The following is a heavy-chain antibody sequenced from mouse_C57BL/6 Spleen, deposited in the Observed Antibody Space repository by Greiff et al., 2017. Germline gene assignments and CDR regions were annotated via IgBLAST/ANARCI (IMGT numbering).Heavy chain of an antibody. CDR3: ARRNYGSSPAWFAY. D-gene: IGHD1-1*01. CDR1: GYTFTSYW. Sequence: QVQLQQPGAELVKPGASVKLSCKASGYTFTSYWMQWVKQRPGQGLEWIGEIDPSDSYTNYNQKFKGTATLTVDTSSSTAYMQLSSLTSEDSAVYYGARRNYGSSPAWFAYWGQGTLVTVSA. CDR2: IDPSDSYT. J-gene: IGHJ3*01. V-gene: IGHV1-50*01.